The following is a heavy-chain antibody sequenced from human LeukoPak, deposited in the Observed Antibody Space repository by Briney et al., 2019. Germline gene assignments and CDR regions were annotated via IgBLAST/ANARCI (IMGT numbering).Heavy chain of an antibody. CDR2: IIPILGTA. J-gene: IGHJ3*02. CDR3: ATWTLRPGILWWADAFDI. CDR1: GGTFSSYA. Sequence: ASVKASCKASGGTFSSYAISWVRQAPGQGLEWMGGIIPILGTANYAQKFQGRVTITADESTSTAYMELSSLRSEDTAVYYCATWTLRPGILWWADAFDIWGQGTMVTVSS. D-gene: IGHD2-21*01. V-gene: IGHV1-69*13.